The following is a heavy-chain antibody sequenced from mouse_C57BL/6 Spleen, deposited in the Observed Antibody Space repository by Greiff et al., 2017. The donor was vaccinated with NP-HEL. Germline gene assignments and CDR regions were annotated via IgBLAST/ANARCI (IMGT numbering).Heavy chain of an antibody. CDR1: GYTFTSYW. Sequence: VQLQQSGAELVKPGASVKLSCKASGYTFTSYWMQWVKQRPGQGLEWIGEIDPSDSYTNYNQKFKGKATLTVDTYSSTAYMQLSSLTSEDSAVYYCARGDTTIPGYWGQGTTLTVSS. J-gene: IGHJ2*01. CDR3: ARGDTTIPGY. D-gene: IGHD2-4*01. V-gene: IGHV1-50*01. CDR2: IDPSDSYT.